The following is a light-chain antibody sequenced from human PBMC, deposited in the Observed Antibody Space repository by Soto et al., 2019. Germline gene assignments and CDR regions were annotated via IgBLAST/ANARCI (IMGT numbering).Light chain of an antibody. V-gene: IGKV3-11*01. CDR2: DAS. Sequence: EIVLTQSPATLSLSPGDRATLSCRASQSVSSYLAWYQQRPGQAPRLLIYDASNRATGIPARFSGSGSGTDFTLTISSLEPGDFAVYYCQQRGSWPLNFGGGTKV. CDR3: QQRGSWPLN. J-gene: IGKJ4*01. CDR1: QSVSSY.